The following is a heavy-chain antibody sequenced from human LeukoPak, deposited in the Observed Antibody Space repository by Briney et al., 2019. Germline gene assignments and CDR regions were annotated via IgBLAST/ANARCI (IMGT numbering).Heavy chain of an antibody. CDR2: ISSSSSYI. D-gene: IGHD5-24*01. CDR3: ARDWMATIIVHHGMDV. CDR1: GFTFSRFG. J-gene: IGHJ6*02. Sequence: GGSLRLSCAASGFTFSRFGMNWVRQAPGKGLEWVSSISSSSSYIYYADSVKGRFTISRDNAKNSLYLQMNSLRAEDTAVYYCARDWMATIIVHHGMDVWGQGTTVTVSS. V-gene: IGHV3-21*01.